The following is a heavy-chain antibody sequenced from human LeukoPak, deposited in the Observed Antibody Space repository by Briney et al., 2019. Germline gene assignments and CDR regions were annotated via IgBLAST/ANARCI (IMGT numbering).Heavy chain of an antibody. D-gene: IGHD2-21*02. Sequence: SETLSLTCTVSGDSISSGGYYWSWIRQHPGKGLEWIGYIYYSGSTYYNPSLKSRVTIPVDTSKNQFTVKLSSVTAADTAVYYCARARRCGGDCYGTFDYWGQGTLVTVSS. V-gene: IGHV4-31*03. CDR2: IYYSGST. J-gene: IGHJ4*02. CDR1: GDSISSGGYY. CDR3: ARARRCGGDCYGTFDY.